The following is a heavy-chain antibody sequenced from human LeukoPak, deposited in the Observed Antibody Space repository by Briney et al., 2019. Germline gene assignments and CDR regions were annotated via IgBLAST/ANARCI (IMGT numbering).Heavy chain of an antibody. D-gene: IGHD3-16*02. J-gene: IGHJ6*02. V-gene: IGHV3-11*04. CDR2: ISSSGSTI. Sequence: GGSLRLSCAASGFTFSDYYMSWIRQAPGKGLEWVSYISSSGSTIYYADSVKGRFTISRDNAKNSLYLQMNSLRAEDTAVYYCAFGGVIVGVAYYGMDVWGQGTTVTVSS. CDR1: GFTFSDYY. CDR3: AFGGVIVGVAYYGMDV.